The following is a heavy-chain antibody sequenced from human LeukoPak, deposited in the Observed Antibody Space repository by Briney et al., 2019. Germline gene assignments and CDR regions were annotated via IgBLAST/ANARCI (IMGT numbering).Heavy chain of an antibody. CDR3: ARVVAAIALRDYHYVDV. V-gene: IGHV3-53*01. Sequence: PGGSLTLSCSASSFSITDKSMTWVRQAPGKGLECVAIIYRGEVTAYADSVRGRFTISRDGGTNTLFLQMDNLRVDDTAVYYCARVVAAIALRDYHYVDVWGKGTTLSVS. CDR1: SFSITDKS. D-gene: IGHD6-19*01. CDR2: IYRGEVT. J-gene: IGHJ6*03.